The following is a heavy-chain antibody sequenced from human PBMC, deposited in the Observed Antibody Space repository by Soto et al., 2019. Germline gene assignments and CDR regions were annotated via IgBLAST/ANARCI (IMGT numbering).Heavy chain of an antibody. CDR2: ISGSGGST. V-gene: IGHV3-23*01. CDR3: AKCDSNYEGFDY. J-gene: IGHJ4*02. D-gene: IGHD4-4*01. CDR1: GFTFSSYA. Sequence: GGSLRLSCAASGFTFSSYAMSWVRQAPGKGLEWVSAISGSGGSTYYADSVKGRLTISRDNSKNTLYLQMNSLRAEDTAVYYCAKCDSNYEGFDYWGQGTLVTVYS.